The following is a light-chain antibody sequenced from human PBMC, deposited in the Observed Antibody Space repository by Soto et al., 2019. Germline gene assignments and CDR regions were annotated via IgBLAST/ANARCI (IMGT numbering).Light chain of an antibody. V-gene: IGLV3-21*04. J-gene: IGLJ1*01. Sequence: SYELTQPPSVSVAPGKTARITCGGNNIGSKSVHWYQQKPGQAPVLVIYYDSDRPSGIPERFSGSNSGNTATLTISRVEAGDDADYYCQVWDSSSEHYVFGTGTKVTVL. CDR1: NIGSKS. CDR3: QVWDSSSEHYV. CDR2: YDS.